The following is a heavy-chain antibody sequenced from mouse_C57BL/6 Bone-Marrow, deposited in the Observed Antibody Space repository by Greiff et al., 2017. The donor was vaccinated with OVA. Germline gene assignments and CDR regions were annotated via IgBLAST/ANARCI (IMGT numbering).Heavy chain of an antibody. CDR2: ISSGGDYI. V-gene: IGHV5-9-1*02. J-gene: IGHJ4*01. CDR3: TRDRGNYVRYYAMDY. CDR1: GFTFSSYA. D-gene: IGHD2-1*01. Sequence: EVMLVESGEGLVKPGGSLKLSCAASGFTFSSYAMSWVRQTPEKRLEWVAYISSGGDYIYYADTVKGRFTISRDNARNTLYLQMSSLKSEDTAMYYCTRDRGNYVRYYAMDYWGQGTSVTVSS.